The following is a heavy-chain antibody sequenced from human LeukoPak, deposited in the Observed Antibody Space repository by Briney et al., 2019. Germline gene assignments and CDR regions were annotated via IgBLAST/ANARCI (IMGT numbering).Heavy chain of an antibody. CDR1: GFTFSSYS. Sequence: GGSLRLSCAASGFTFSSYSMNWVRQAPGKGLEWVSSISSSSSYIYYADSVKGRFTISRDNAKNSLYLQMNSLRAEDTAVYYCARFREYSSGWYLKYYYYGMDVWGQGTTVTVSS. CDR2: ISSSSSYI. CDR3: ARFREYSSGWYLKYYYYGMDV. V-gene: IGHV3-21*04. J-gene: IGHJ6*02. D-gene: IGHD6-19*01.